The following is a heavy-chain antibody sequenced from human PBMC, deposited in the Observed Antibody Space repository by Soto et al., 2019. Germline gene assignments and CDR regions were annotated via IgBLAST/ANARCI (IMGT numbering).Heavy chain of an antibody. CDR1: GFTFSSYG. V-gene: IGHV3-30*18. CDR2: ISYDGSNK. D-gene: IGHD3-22*01. J-gene: IGHJ4*02. CDR3: AKSLNYYDSSGYPPLWD. Sequence: QVQLVESGGGVVQPGRSLRLSCAASGFTFSSYGMHWVRQAPGKGLEWVAVISYDGSNKYYADSVKVRFTISRDNSKNTLYLQMNSLRAEDTAVYYCAKSLNYYDSSGYPPLWDWGQGTLVTVSS.